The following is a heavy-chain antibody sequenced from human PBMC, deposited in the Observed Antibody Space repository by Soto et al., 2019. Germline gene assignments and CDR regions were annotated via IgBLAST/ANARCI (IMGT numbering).Heavy chain of an antibody. CDR1: GFTFSSYA. CDR2: ISGSGGST. V-gene: IGHV3-23*01. J-gene: IGHJ3*02. D-gene: IGHD3-10*01. Sequence: GGSLRLSCAASGFTFSSYAMSWVRQAPGKGLEWVSAISGSGGSTYYADSVKGRFTFSRDNSKNTLSLQMNSLRAEDTAVYYCARDFSYGSVFDIWGQGTMVTVSS. CDR3: ARDFSYGSVFDI.